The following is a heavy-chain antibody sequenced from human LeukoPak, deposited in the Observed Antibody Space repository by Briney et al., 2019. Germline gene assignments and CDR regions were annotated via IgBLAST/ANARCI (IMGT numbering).Heavy chain of an antibody. CDR3: TRGGYCSGDNCYPQAYY. D-gene: IGHD2-15*01. CDR1: GFTFSSYW. Sequence: GGSLRLSCAASGFTFSSYWMHWVRQDPGKGLVWDSRINSDGSSTSYADSAKGRFTISRDNARNTVYLQMNSLRVEDTAVYYCTRGGYCSGDNCYPQAYYWGQGTLVTVSS. J-gene: IGHJ4*02. CDR2: INSDGSST. V-gene: IGHV3-74*01.